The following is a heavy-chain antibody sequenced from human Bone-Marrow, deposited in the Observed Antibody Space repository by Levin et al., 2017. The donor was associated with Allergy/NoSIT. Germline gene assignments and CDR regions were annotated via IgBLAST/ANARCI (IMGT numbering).Heavy chain of an antibody. CDR2: IDHEDGET. CDR3: ATVRIGVVIIDYWYVDL. J-gene: IGHJ2*01. V-gene: IGHV1-24*01. Sequence: ASVKVSCKLSGHTLTEISIHWVRQAPGKGLEWMGGIDHEDGETIYAQKFQGRVTMTEDTSTETAYMELSSLTSDDTAVYYCATVRIGVVIIDYWYVDLWGRGTLVTGSS. CDR1: GHTLTEIS. D-gene: IGHD3-22*01.